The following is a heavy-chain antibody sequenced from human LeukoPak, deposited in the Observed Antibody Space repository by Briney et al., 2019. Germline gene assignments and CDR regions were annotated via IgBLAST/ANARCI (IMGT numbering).Heavy chain of an antibody. CDR3: AKALYYDFWSGYSNY. D-gene: IGHD3-3*01. J-gene: IGHJ4*02. V-gene: IGHV3-23*01. CDR2: ISGSGGST. Sequence: PGGSLRLSCAASGFTFSSYAMSWVRQAPGKGLEWVSAISGSGGSTYYADSVKGRFTISRDNSKNTLYLQMNSLRAEDTAVYYCAKALYYDFWSGYSNYWGQGTLVTVSS. CDR1: GFTFSSYA.